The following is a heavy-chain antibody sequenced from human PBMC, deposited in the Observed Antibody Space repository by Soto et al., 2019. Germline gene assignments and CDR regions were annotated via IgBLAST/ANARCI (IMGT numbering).Heavy chain of an antibody. V-gene: IGHV4-39*01. CDR1: GGSISSSSYY. J-gene: IGHJ6*02. D-gene: IGHD6-13*01. CDR2: IYYSGST. CDR3: ARRGSSFDYYYYGMDV. Sequence: SETLSLTCTVSGGSISSSSYYWGWIRQPPGKGLEWIGSIYYSGSTYYNPSLKSRVTISVDTSKNQFSLKLSSVTAADTAVYYCARRGSSFDYYYYGMDVWGQGTTGTVSS.